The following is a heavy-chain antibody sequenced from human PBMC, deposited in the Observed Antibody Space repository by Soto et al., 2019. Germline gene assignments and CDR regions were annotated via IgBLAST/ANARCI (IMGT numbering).Heavy chain of an antibody. CDR1: GYTFTSYS. D-gene: IGHD2-21*01. Sequence: GASVKVSCKASGYTFTSYSMHWVRQATGQRLEWMGWINAGNGNTKYSQKFQGRVTMTTDTSTSTAYMELRSLRSDDTAVYYCARDLGYGGDDAFDIWGQGTMVTVSS. J-gene: IGHJ3*02. V-gene: IGHV1-3*01. CDR3: ARDLGYGGDDAFDI. CDR2: INAGNGNT.